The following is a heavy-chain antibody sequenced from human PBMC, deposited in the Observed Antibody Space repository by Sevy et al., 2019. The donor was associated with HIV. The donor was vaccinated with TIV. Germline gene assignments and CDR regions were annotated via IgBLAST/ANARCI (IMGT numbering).Heavy chain of an antibody. J-gene: IGHJ4*02. CDR2: IWYDGSSK. CDR3: ATNMVHAGAYDSYFDF. V-gene: IGHV3-33*01. CDR1: RFNFDTYA. Sequence: GGSLRLSCVASRFNFDTYAIHWVRQAPGKGLEWVAMIWYDGSSKDYAESVKGRFAISRDNSKNTAFLQMNSLRAEDTGVYYCATNMVHAGAYDSYFDFWGQGSLVTVSS. D-gene: IGHD3-10*01.